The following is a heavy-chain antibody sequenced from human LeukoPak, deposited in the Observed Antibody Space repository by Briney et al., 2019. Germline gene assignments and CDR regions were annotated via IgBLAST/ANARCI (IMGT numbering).Heavy chain of an antibody. CDR1: GFTFSSYA. J-gene: IGHJ4*02. CDR3: ARDSKSVRLSFDY. Sequence: PGGSLRLSCAASGFTFSSYAMSWVRQAPGKGLEWVAVISYDGSNKYYADSVKGRFTISRDNSKNTLYLQMNSLRAEDTAVYYCARDSKSVRLSFDYWGQGTLVTVSS. CDR2: ISYDGSNK. D-gene: IGHD4-17*01. V-gene: IGHV3-30*01.